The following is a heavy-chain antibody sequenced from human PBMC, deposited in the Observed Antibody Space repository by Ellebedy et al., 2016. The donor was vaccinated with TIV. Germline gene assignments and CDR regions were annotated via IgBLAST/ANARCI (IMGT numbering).Heavy chain of an antibody. CDR2: IVGDGSDT. V-gene: IGHV3-74*01. CDR3: ARGRHYCGKLENAFDI. Sequence: GGSLRLSCAASGFSFSGYWMHWVRQAPGKGLLWVSRIVGDGSDTKYAESVKGRFTISRDNAKNTLYLQMNSLRAEDTAIYYCARGRHYCGKLENAFDIWGPGTMVTVSS. CDR1: GFSFSGYW. J-gene: IGHJ3*02. D-gene: IGHD4-23*01.